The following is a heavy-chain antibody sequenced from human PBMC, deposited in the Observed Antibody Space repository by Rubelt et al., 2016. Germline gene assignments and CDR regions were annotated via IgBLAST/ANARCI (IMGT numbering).Heavy chain of an antibody. CDR2: IYPSDSYT. D-gene: IGHD2-2*01. J-gene: IGHJ6*02. Sequence: GKGLEWMGRIYPSDSYTNYNPFFQGHVTISADKSISTAYLQWSSLKASDTAMYYCARTLLVNVNHYGMDVWGQGTTVTVSS. CDR3: ARTLLVNVNHYGMDV. V-gene: IGHV5-10-1*01.